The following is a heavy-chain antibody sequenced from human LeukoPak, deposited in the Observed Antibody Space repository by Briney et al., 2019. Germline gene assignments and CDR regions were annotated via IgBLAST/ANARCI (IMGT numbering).Heavy chain of an antibody. D-gene: IGHD3-10*01. CDR1: GGTFSTYA. Sequence: SVKVSCKASGGTFSTYAISWVRQAPGQGPEWMGGIIPIFGTANYAQKFQGRVTITADESTSTAYMELSSLRSEDTAVYYCARGGITMVRGVITPYYFDYWGQGTLVTVSS. V-gene: IGHV1-69*13. CDR2: IIPIFGTA. CDR3: ARGGITMVRGVITPYYFDY. J-gene: IGHJ4*02.